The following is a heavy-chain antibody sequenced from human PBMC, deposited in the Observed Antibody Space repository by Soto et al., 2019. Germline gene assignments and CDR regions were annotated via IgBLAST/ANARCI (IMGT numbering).Heavy chain of an antibody. D-gene: IGHD2-21*02. V-gene: IGHV4-38-2*01. CDR2: IYHSGSK. CDR3: ARGQDCGGNSFAFDI. J-gene: IGHJ3*02. Sequence: SETLSLTCAVSGYSISSGYYWGWIRQPPGKGLEWIGSIYHSGSKYYNPSLKSRVTISVETSKTQFSLKLSSVATADTAVYYCARGQDCGGNSFAFDIWGQGTMVTVSS. CDR1: GYSISSGYY.